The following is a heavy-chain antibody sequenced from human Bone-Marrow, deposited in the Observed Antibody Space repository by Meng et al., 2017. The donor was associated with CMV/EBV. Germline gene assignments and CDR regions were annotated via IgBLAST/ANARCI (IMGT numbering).Heavy chain of an antibody. CDR2: ISSSSYI. Sequence: GESLKISCAASGFTFSSYSMNWVRQAPGKGLEWVSSISSSSYIYYADSVKGRFTISRDNAKNSLYLQMNSLRAEDTAVYYCARVAPLGSGGDSFDYWGQGTLVTVSS. CDR1: GFTFSSYS. V-gene: IGHV3-21*01. D-gene: IGHD2-15*01. J-gene: IGHJ4*02. CDR3: ARVAPLGSGGDSFDY.